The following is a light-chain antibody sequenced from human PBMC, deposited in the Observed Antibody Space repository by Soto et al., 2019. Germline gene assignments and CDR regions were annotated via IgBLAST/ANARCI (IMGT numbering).Light chain of an antibody. V-gene: IGKV1-33*01. CDR2: DAS. CDR3: QQCDNLPLT. J-gene: IGKJ4*01. Sequence: DIHMTQSPSSLSASVGYIFTIACRASQSISSYLNWYQQKPGKAPKLLIYDASNLETGVPSRLSGSGYGTDFTFTISSMQTEDIETYYCQQCDNLPLTFGGGTKVDIK. CDR1: QSISSY.